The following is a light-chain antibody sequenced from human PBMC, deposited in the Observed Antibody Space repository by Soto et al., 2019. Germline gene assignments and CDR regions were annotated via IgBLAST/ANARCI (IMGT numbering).Light chain of an antibody. Sequence: EVVLTQSPAILSLSPGERATLSCGASQTVRRNFLAWYQKRPGLAPRLLIYDASSRATGIPDRFSGSGSGTEFTLTISRLEPEDFDVYYCQHYGTSPWTFGQGTKVDIK. CDR1: QTVRRNF. CDR2: DAS. J-gene: IGKJ1*01. CDR3: QHYGTSPWT. V-gene: IGKV3D-20*01.